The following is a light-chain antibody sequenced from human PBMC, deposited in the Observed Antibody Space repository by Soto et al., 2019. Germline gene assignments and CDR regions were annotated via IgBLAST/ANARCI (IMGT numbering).Light chain of an antibody. CDR3: QQYGDPPYT. CDR1: QGISSW. J-gene: IGKJ2*01. Sequence: DIQMTQSPSSVSASVGDRVTITCRASQGISSWLAWYQQKPGKAPKLLIYAASSLQSGVTSRFSGSGSGTDFTLTITRLEPEDFAVYYCQQYGDPPYTFGQGTKLEIK. CDR2: AAS. V-gene: IGKV1-12*01.